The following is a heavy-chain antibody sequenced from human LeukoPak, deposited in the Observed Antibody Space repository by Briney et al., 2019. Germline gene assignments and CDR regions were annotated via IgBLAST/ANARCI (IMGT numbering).Heavy chain of an antibody. Sequence: SETLSLTCSASGDSITNYYWSWIRQPPGQGLEWIGYVYHTGSTNYNPSLKSRVTMSMDTSKSQFSLKLSSVTTADTAVYYCARESGYVKDPDYYYGMDVWGQGATVTVSS. V-gene: IGHV4-59*01. D-gene: IGHD5-12*01. CDR2: VYHTGST. CDR3: ARESGYVKDPDYYYGMDV. CDR1: GDSITNYY. J-gene: IGHJ6*02.